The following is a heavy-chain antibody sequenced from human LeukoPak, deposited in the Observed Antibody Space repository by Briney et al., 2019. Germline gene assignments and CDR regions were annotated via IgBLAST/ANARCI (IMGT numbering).Heavy chain of an antibody. CDR2: TKESGST. Sequence: PSETLSLTCALYGRSFSDYYWTWIRHTPGRGREWIGETKESGSTTYISSLKSRVTISVDTSKSQFSLKLTSVTAADTAVYYCARIREMATKTHHYYYYVAVRGKGTTVTISS. D-gene: IGHD5-24*01. V-gene: IGHV4-34*01. J-gene: IGHJ6*03. CDR3: ARIREMATKTHHYYYYVAV. CDR1: GRSFSDYY.